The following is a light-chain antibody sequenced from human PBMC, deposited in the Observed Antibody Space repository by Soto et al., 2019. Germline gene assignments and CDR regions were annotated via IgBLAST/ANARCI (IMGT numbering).Light chain of an antibody. J-gene: IGKJ1*01. CDR1: QSISSW. CDR2: DAS. CDR3: QQYNSYWT. Sequence: IQMTHSPSSVSASVGYRVIIGCRASQSISSWLAWYQQKPGKAPKLLIYDASSLESGVPSRFSGSGSGTEFTLTISSLQPDDFATYYCQQYNSYWTFGQGTKVDIK. V-gene: IGKV1-5*01.